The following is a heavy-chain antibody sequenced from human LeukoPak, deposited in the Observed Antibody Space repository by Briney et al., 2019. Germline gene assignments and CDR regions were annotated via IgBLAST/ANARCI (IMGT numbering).Heavy chain of an antibody. CDR3: AKDIGVGYCNGCLFDY. CDR1: GFTFDDYT. D-gene: IGHD2-15*01. Sequence: PGGSLRLSCAASGFTFDDYTMHWVRQAPGKGLEWVPLISWDGDSTYYADSVKGRFTISRDNSKNSLYLQMNSLRTEDTALYYCAKDIGVGYCNGCLFDYWGQGTLVTVSS. CDR2: ISWDGDST. V-gene: IGHV3-43*01. J-gene: IGHJ4*02.